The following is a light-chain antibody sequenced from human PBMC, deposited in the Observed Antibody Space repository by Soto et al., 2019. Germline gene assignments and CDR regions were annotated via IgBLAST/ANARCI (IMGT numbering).Light chain of an antibody. V-gene: IGKV3-20*01. CDR1: QSIGSNY. CDR3: QQYGNSPPLT. J-gene: IGKJ4*01. Sequence: EIVLTQSPSTLSLSPGETATLSCRASQSIGSNYLAWYQQRPGQAPRLLIYGASSRATGIPDRFSGSGSGTDFTLTISRLEPEDFALYYCQQYGNSPPLTFGGGTKVDIK. CDR2: GAS.